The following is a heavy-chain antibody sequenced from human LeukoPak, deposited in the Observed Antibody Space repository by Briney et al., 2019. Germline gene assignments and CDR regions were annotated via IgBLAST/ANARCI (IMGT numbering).Heavy chain of an antibody. V-gene: IGHV3-7*04. Sequence: TGGSLRLSCAASGFTFSSYWMSWVRQPPGKGLEWVANIKQDESDKYYVDSVKGRFTISRDNAKNSLYLQRNSLRAEDTAVYYCARVPGAYLNFDYWGQGTLVTVSP. CDR3: ARVPGAYLNFDY. J-gene: IGHJ4*02. D-gene: IGHD1-14*01. CDR1: GFTFSSYW. CDR2: IKQDESDK.